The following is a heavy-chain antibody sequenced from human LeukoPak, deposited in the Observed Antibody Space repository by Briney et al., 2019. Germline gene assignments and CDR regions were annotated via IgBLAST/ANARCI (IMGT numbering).Heavy chain of an antibody. J-gene: IGHJ6*03. D-gene: IGHD2-2*01. Sequence: GGSLRLSXAASGFIFSDYVMHWVRQAPGKGLEWVAFIRYDGNNKYYADSVKGRFTISRDNSKNTLYLQMNSLRAEDTAVYYFAKPPPASTPGYYYYIDVWGKGTTVTVSS. V-gene: IGHV3-30*02. CDR3: AKPPPASTPGYYYYIDV. CDR1: GFIFSDYV. CDR2: IRYDGNNK.